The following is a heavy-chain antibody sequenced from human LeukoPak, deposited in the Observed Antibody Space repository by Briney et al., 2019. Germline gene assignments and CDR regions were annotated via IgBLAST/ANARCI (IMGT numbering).Heavy chain of an antibody. V-gene: IGHV3-30*18. D-gene: IGHD3-16*01. J-gene: IGHJ4*02. Sequence: GGSLRLSCAASGFTFSSYGMHWVRQAPGKGLEWVAVISYDGSNKYYADSVKGRFTISRDNSKNTLYLQMNSLRAEDTAVYYCANLGGHWGQGTLVTVSS. CDR3: ANLGGH. CDR2: ISYDGSNK. CDR1: GFTFSSYG.